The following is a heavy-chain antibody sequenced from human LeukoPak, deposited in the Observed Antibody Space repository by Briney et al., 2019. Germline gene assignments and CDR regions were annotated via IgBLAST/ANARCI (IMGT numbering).Heavy chain of an antibody. V-gene: IGHV4-31*03. CDR2: INYSGST. CDR3: ARGGSGEGY. CDR1: GGSISSGAHY. D-gene: IGHD3-10*01. Sequence: SETLSLTCTVSGGSISSGAHYWSWIRQHPGKGLEWIGYINYSGSTYYSPSLESRVTISADTSKNQFSLKLSSVTAADTAVYYCARGGSGEGYWGQGTLVTVSS. J-gene: IGHJ4*02.